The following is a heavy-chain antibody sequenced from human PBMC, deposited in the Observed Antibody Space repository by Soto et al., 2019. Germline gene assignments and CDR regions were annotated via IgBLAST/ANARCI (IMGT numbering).Heavy chain of an antibody. V-gene: IGHV4-34*01. Sequence: SETLSLTCAVYGGSFSGYYWSWIRQPPGKGLEWIGEINHSGSTNYNPSLKSRVTISVDTSKNQFSLKLSSVTAADTAVYYCARVGYSSSFDYWGQGTLVTVSS. CDR1: GGSFSGYY. CDR2: INHSGST. CDR3: ARVGYSSSFDY. D-gene: IGHD6-6*01. J-gene: IGHJ4*02.